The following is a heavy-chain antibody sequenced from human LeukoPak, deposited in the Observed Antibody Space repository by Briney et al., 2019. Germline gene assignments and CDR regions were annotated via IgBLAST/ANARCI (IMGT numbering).Heavy chain of an antibody. CDR2: IYYTGST. J-gene: IGHJ4*02. CDR3: ASRKLGNDY. V-gene: IGHV4-59*01. D-gene: IGHD7-27*01. Sequence: SETLSLTCTLSGGSFSEYYWSWLRQSPGKGLEWIGYIYYTGSTSYTPSLKSRVTISADTSKNEFSLKLNSVTAADTAVYYCASRKLGNDYWGQGTLVTVSS. CDR1: GGSFSEYY.